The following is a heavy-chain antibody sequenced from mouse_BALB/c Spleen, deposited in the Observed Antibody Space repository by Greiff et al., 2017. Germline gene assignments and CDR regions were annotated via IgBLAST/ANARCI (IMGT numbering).Heavy chain of an antibody. CDR2: IDPSDSET. D-gene: IGHD2-3*01. V-gene: IGHV1S127*01. CDR3: ARSGDGYYVPTY. J-gene: IGHJ2*01. Sequence: VQLQQSGPQLVRPGASVKISCKASGYSFTSYWMHWVKQRPGQGLEWIGMIDPSDSETRLNQKFKDKATLTVDKSSSTAYMQLSSPTSEDSAVYYCARSGDGYYVPTYWGQGTTLTVSS. CDR1: GYSFTSYW.